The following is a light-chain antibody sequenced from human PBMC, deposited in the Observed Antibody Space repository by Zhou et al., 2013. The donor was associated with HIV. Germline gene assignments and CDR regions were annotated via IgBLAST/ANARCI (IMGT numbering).Light chain of an antibody. V-gene: IGKV1-5*01. Sequence: DIQLTQSPSTLSASVGDTITITCRASQSLDTWLAWYQQKSGGAPKVLIYKASTLESGVPSRFSGRGSGTRFTLTIRSLRPDDFATYHCQQYIDYPYTFGQGTKL. J-gene: IGKJ2*01. CDR1: QSLDTW. CDR3: QQYIDYPYT. CDR2: KAS.